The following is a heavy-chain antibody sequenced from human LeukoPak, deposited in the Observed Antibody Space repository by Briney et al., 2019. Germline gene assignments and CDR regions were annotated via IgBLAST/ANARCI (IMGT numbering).Heavy chain of an antibody. D-gene: IGHD3-10*01. CDR1: GGSISSYY. CDR2: IYTSGST. J-gene: IGHJ6*03. Sequence: SETLSLTCTVSGGSISSYYWSWIRQPAGKGLKWIGRIYTSGSTNYSPSLKSRVTMSVDTSKNQFSLKLSSVTAADTAVYYCARDFPRGLDYYYYMDVWGKGTTVTVSS. V-gene: IGHV4-4*07. CDR3: ARDFPRGLDYYYYMDV.